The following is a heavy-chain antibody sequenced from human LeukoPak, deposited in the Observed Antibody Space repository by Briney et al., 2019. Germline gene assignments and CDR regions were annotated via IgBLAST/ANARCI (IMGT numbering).Heavy chain of an antibody. Sequence: ASVKVSCKASGYTFSSYSISWVRQAPGQGLEWMGWISTYNGKTDYALKFQGRVTMTTDTSTTTAYMELRSLTSDDTAVYYCARHPYYDSRAYYVHWGQGTLVTVSS. J-gene: IGHJ4*02. CDR1: GYTFSSYS. CDR3: ARHPYYDSRAYYVH. CDR2: ISTYNGKT. V-gene: IGHV1-18*01. D-gene: IGHD3-22*01.